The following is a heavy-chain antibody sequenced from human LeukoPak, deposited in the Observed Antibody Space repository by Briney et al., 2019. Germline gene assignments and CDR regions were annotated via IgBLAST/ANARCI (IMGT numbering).Heavy chain of an antibody. Sequence: GGSLRFSCVASGFIFSNYEMHWVRQAPGKGLEWVALVSYDGRKTYYADSVKGRFTISRDNSKNTVYLQMNSLRTEDTAVYYCAGDYDYWGQGSLVTVSS. CDR2: VSYDGRKT. V-gene: IGHV3-30*04. J-gene: IGHJ4*02. CDR3: AGDYDY. CDR1: GFIFSNYE.